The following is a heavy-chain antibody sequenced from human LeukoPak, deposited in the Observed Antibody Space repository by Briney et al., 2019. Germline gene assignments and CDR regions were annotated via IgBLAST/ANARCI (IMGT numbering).Heavy chain of an antibody. Sequence: GGSLRLSCAASGFSYITYAMSWVRRAPGKGLEWVAAITASGSITYHADSVKGRFTVSRGNPKKTMYLQMDSLRVADTAVYYCAKGTGSHYFYYYMDVWGKGTTVSVS. CDR3: AKGTGSHYFYYYMDV. CDR1: GFSYITYA. D-gene: IGHD6-19*01. J-gene: IGHJ6*03. CDR2: ITASGSIT. V-gene: IGHV3-23*01.